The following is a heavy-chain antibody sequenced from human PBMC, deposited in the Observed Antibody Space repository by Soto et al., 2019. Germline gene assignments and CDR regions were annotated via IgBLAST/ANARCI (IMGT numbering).Heavy chain of an antibody. CDR1: GGSISSNSYY. CDR2: IYHRGSN. J-gene: IGHJ6*02. CDR3: ARHRIAGAKKNYYGIDI. V-gene: IGHV4-39*01. D-gene: IGHD2-21*01. Sequence: SETLSLTCTVSGGSISSNSYYWGCRRHPPGKGLGWIGSIYHRGSNYYNPSIKTRVTLSVDTTKNQFSLKLSSLTAADAAVYYCARHRIAGAKKNYYGIDIWGQGTTVTVSS.